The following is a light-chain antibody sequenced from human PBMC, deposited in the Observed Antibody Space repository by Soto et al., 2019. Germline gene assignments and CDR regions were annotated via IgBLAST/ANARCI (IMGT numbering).Light chain of an antibody. CDR1: SSDVGDYNY. CDR3: SSYTSRRTQV. Sequence: QSALTQPASVSGSPGQSITISCTGTSSDVGDYNYVSWYQQHPGKAPELMIYEVSNRPSGVSNRFSGSKSGNTASLTISGLQAEDEADYYCSSYTSRRTQVFGTGTKLTVL. J-gene: IGLJ1*01. CDR2: EVS. V-gene: IGLV2-14*01.